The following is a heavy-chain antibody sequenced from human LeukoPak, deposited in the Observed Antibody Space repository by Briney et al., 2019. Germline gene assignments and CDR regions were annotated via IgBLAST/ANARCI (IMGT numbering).Heavy chain of an antibody. CDR2: ISSSSSYI. V-gene: IGHV3-21*01. J-gene: IGHJ4*02. CDR1: GFTFSSYS. CDR3: ARDHQLCFDY. Sequence: GGSLRLSCAASGFTFSSYSMNWVRQAPGKGLEWVSSISSSSSYIYYADSVKGRFTISRDNAKNSLHLQMNSLRAEDTAVYYCARDHQLCFDYWGQGTLVTVSS. D-gene: IGHD6-6*01.